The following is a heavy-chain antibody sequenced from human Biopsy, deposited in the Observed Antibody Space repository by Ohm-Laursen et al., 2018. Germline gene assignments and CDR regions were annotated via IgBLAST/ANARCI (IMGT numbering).Heavy chain of an antibody. J-gene: IGHJ4*02. CDR2: IYPNNGAT. D-gene: IGHD3/OR15-3a*01. Sequence: ASVKVSCKTPADSFVGYDIHWVRQAPGQGPEWMGSIYPNNGATKNAQKFQGRVTMTRDTSINTAFMELKSLRSDDTAVYYCARDLVDWTVPSWGQGTLVIVSS. CDR3: ARDLVDWTVPS. V-gene: IGHV1-2*02. CDR1: ADSFVGYD.